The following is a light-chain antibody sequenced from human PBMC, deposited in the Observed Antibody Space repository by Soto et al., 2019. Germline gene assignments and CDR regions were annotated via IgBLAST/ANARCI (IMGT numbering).Light chain of an antibody. CDR3: SSYTSSNTLVV. J-gene: IGLJ2*01. CDR1: SSDVGAYNY. Sequence: QSVLTQPASVSGSPGQSITISCTGTSSDVGAYNYVSWYQQHPGKAPKLMIYDVRNRPSGVSNRFSGSKSGNTASLTISELRAEDEADYYCSSYTSSNTLVVFGGGTQLTVL. CDR2: DVR. V-gene: IGLV2-14*01.